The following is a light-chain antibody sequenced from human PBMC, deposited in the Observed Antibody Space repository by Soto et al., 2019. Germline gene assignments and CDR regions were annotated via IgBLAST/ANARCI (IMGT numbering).Light chain of an antibody. Sequence: DIQMTQYHSTLSASVGDRVTITCRSSQSISGYLAWYQQKPGKAPKLLIYDASSLESGVPSRFSGSASGTEFTLTISSLQPDDFATYYCQQYNTYPWTFGQGTNVDIK. CDR1: QSISGY. V-gene: IGKV1-5*01. CDR3: QQYNTYPWT. J-gene: IGKJ1*01. CDR2: DAS.